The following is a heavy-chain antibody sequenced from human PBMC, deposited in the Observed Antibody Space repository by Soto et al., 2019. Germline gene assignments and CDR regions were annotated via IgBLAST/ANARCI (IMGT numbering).Heavy chain of an antibody. D-gene: IGHD4-4*01. J-gene: IGHJ4*02. Sequence: PSETLTLTCTVSGDSMSSYYWSWIRQPPGKGLEWIGYIYYSGSTTYNPSLRSRVTMSVDTSKNQFSLRLSSVTAADTAVYYCARAKSNYQTFDHWGQGSQVTVSS. V-gene: IGHV4-59*01. CDR1: GDSMSSYY. CDR3: ARAKSNYQTFDH. CDR2: IYYSGST.